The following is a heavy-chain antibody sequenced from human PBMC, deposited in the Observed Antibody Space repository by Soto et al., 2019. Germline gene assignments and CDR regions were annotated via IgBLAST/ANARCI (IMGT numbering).Heavy chain of an antibody. J-gene: IGHJ4*02. V-gene: IGHV3-23*01. CDR2: ISGSGGST. CDR3: ALLPHCSGGTCYSQHDY. D-gene: IGHD2-15*01. Sequence: PGGSLRLSCAASGFTFSSYAMSWVRQAPGKGLEWVSAISGSGGSTYYADSVKGRFTVSRDNSKNMLWLQMNSLRAEDTAVYYCALLPHCSGGTCYSQHDYWGQGTLVTVSS. CDR1: GFTFSSYA.